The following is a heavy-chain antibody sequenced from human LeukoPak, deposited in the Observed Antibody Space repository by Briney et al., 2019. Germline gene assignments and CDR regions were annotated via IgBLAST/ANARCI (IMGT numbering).Heavy chain of an antibody. CDR2: VHNVGST. J-gene: IGHJ4*02. CDR1: GVSTTNGIYH. D-gene: IGHD6-19*01. V-gene: IGHV4-39*01. CDR3: ARHAEYNSGWHFYLDH. Sequence: SETLSLTCTVSGVSTTNGIYHWARIRQPPRKGLEWIGSVHNVGSTYYNLSLRSRVTMSIDTSKNQFSLRLNSVTAADTAVYYCARHAEYNSGWHFYLDHWGQGILVTVSS.